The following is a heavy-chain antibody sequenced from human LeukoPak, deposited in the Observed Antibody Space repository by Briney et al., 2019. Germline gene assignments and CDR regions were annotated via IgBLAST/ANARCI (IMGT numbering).Heavy chain of an antibody. V-gene: IGHV3-7*03. CDR1: GLTVSNHW. CDR2: IREERGQE. J-gene: IGHJ4*02. Sequence: GGSLRLSCVVSGLTVSNHWMSWVRQAPGKGLEWVANIREERGQEYYVDSVKGRFTISKNSAKNSLYLQMNTLRVEDTAMYYCASLDTAKQPLANHWGQGTLVTVSS. CDR3: ASLDTAKQPLANH. D-gene: IGHD5-18*01.